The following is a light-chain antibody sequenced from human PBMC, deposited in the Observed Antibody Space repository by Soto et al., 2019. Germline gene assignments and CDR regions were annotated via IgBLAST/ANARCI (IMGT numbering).Light chain of an antibody. V-gene: IGKV1-5*03. CDR1: QTISSW. CDR3: QKYNNWLLI. CDR2: KAS. Sequence: DIQMTRPPSTRSGSVGDRVSVTGRASQTISSWLAWYQQKPGKAPKLLIYKASTLKSGVPARFSGSGAGTEFTLTISSLQSEDFAVYYCQKYNNWLLIFGGGTKVDIK. J-gene: IGKJ4*01.